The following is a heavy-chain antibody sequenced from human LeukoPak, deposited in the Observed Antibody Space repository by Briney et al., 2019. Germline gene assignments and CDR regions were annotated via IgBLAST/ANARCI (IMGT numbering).Heavy chain of an antibody. CDR3: ARVGLGHRLGYCSGGSCYSGDYYYYYMDV. Sequence: ASVKVSCKASGYTFTGYYMPWVRQAPGQGLEWMGWINPNSGGTNYAQKFQGRVTMTRDTSISTAYMELSRLRSDDTAVYYCARVGLGHRLGYCSGGSCYSGDYYYYYMDVWGKGTTVTVSS. V-gene: IGHV1-2*02. D-gene: IGHD2-15*01. CDR2: INPNSGGT. CDR1: GYTFTGYY. J-gene: IGHJ6*03.